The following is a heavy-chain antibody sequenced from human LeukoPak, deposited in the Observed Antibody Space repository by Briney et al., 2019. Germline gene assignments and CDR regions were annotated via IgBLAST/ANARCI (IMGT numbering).Heavy chain of an antibody. CDR2: IRSKANSYAT. CDR1: GFTFSGSA. V-gene: IGHV3-73*01. D-gene: IGHD2-15*01. Sequence: GSLRLSCAASGFTFSGSAMHWVRQASGKGLEWVGRIRSKANSYATAYAASVKGRFTISRDDSKNTAYLQMNSLKTEDTAVYYCTRRCTGGSCYTEGYDAFDIWGQGTMVTVSS. J-gene: IGHJ3*02. CDR3: TRRCTGGSCYTEGYDAFDI.